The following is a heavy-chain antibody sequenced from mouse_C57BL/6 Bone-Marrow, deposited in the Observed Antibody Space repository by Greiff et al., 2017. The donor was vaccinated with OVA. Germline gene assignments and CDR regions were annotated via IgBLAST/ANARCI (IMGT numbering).Heavy chain of an antibody. CDR3: ASAPYYYGSAY. CDR2: ISYDGSN. V-gene: IGHV3-6*01. CDR1: GYSITSGYY. Sequence: EVHLVESGPGLVKPSQSLSLTCSVTGYSITSGYYWNWIRQFPGNKLEWMGYISYDGSNNYKPSLKNRISITRDTSKNQLFLKLNSVTTEDTATYYCASAPYYYGSAYWGQGTTLTVSS. D-gene: IGHD1-1*01. J-gene: IGHJ2*01.